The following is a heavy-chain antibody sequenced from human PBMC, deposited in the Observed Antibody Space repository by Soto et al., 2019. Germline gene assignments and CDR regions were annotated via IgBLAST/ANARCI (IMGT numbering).Heavy chain of an antibody. J-gene: IGHJ4*02. D-gene: IGHD3-22*01. CDR1: GDTLTGSY. Sequence: GASVKVSCKASGDTLTGSYLHWVRQAPGQGLEWLGWINPNNGDTNYAQKFRGWVTMTRDASNNTVYMELTRLTSADTAVYYCARMVVPTTYFHSWGQGTLVTVS. CDR3: ARMVVPTTYFHS. CDR2: INPNNGDT. V-gene: IGHV1-2*04.